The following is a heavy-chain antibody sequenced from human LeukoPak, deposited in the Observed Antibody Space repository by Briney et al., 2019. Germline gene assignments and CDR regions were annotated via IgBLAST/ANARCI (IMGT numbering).Heavy chain of an antibody. CDR3: ARGRDSSGSSYDAFDI. CDR2: INHSGST. D-gene: IGHD3-22*01. V-gene: IGHV4-34*01. CDR1: GGSFSGYY. J-gene: IGHJ3*02. Sequence: SETLSLTCAVYGGSFSGYYWSWIRQPPGKGLEWIGEINHSGSTNYNPSLKSRVTISVDTSKNQFFLKLSSVTAADTAVYYCARGRDSSGSSYDAFDIWGQGTMVTVSS.